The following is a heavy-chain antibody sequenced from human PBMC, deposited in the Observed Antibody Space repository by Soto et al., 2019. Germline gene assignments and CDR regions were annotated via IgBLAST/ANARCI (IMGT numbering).Heavy chain of an antibody. CDR1: GFTFSSYA. CDR2: ISYDGSNK. CDR3: ARVPLSGYYVDY. J-gene: IGHJ4*02. V-gene: IGHV3-30-3*01. D-gene: IGHD3-22*01. Sequence: LRLSCAASGFTFSSYAMHWVRQAPGKGLEWVAVISYDGSNKYYADSVKGRFTISRDNSKNTLYLQMNSLRAEDTAVYYCARVPLSGYYVDYWGQGTLVTVSS.